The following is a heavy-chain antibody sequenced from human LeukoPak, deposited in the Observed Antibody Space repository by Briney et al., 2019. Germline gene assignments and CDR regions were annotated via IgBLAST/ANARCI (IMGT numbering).Heavy chain of an antibody. CDR3: ARGLYGSDLHNWFDP. CDR1: GGSISSYY. D-gene: IGHD3-10*01. V-gene: IGHV4-4*07. CDR2: IYTSGST. Sequence: NPSETLSLTCTVSGGSISSYYWSWIRQPAGKGLEWIGRIYTSGSTNYDPSLKSRVTMSVDTSKNQFSLKLSSVTAADTAVYYCARGLYGSDLHNWFDPWGQGTLVTVSS. J-gene: IGHJ5*02.